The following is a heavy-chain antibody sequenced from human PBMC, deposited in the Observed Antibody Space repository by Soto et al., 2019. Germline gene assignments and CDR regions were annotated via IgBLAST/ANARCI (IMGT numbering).Heavy chain of an antibody. CDR3: AKMRKSLGGGEDFDY. V-gene: IGHV3-30*18. Sequence: QVQLVESGGGVVQPGRSLRLSCTASGFIFSNHAMHWVRQAPGKGLEGVAIISYDGRNTYYADSVKGRFIISRDNSKNTLDLQMNSLRTEDTAVYYCAKMRKSLGGGEDFDYWGQGTQVTVSS. J-gene: IGHJ4*02. D-gene: IGHD3-16*01. CDR2: ISYDGRNT. CDR1: GFIFSNHA.